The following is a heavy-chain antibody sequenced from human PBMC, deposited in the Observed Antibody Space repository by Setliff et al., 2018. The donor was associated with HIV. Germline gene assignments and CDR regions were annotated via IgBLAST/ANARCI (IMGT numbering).Heavy chain of an antibody. CDR2: IKHNSDGGTT. CDR1: GIIFTDAW. V-gene: IGHV3-15*07. J-gene: IGHJ6*03. CDR3: ARDPTMVRGVPSYYYYMDV. Sequence: PGGSLRLSCTTSGIIFTDAWMNWVRRAPGKGLEWVGLIKHNSDGGTTDFAAPVKGRFTISRDNSKDTLYLQMSSLRPEDTAVYYCARDPTMVRGVPSYYYYMDVWGKGTTVTVSS. D-gene: IGHD3-10*01.